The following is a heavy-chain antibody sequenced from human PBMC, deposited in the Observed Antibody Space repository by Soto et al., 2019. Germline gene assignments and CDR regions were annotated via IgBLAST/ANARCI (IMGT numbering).Heavy chain of an antibody. Sequence: GASVKVSCKASGYTFTGYGISWVRQARGQGLEWMGWISAYNGNTNYAQKLQGRVTMTTDTSTSTAYMELRSLRSDDTAVYYCARIEYYYDSSGYSPDAFDIWGQGTMVTVSS. CDR3: ARIEYYYDSSGYSPDAFDI. J-gene: IGHJ3*02. CDR1: GYTFTGYG. CDR2: ISAYNGNT. V-gene: IGHV1-18*01. D-gene: IGHD3-22*01.